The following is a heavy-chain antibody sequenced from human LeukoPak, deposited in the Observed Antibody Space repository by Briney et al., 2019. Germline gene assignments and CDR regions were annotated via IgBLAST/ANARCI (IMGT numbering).Heavy chain of an antibody. CDR2: IYTSGNT. V-gene: IGHV4-4*07. D-gene: IGHD5-24*01. J-gene: IGHJ6*03. CDR1: GGSISSYY. Sequence: SETLSLTCTVSGGSISSYYWSWIRQPAGKGLEWIGRIYTSGNTNYNPSLKSRVTMSVDTSRNQFSLKLSSVTAADTAVYYCARVEMATILSYYYYYMDVWGKGTTVTVSS. CDR3: ARVEMATILSYYYYYMDV.